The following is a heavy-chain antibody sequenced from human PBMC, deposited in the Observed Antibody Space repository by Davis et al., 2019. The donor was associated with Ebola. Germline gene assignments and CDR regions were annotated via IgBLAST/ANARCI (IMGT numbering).Heavy chain of an antibody. CDR3: AKVYIVATVDY. CDR1: GFTFSSYS. D-gene: IGHD5-12*01. Sequence: GGSLRLSCAASGFTFSSYSMNWVRQAPGKGLEWVSSISSSSSYIYYADSVKGRFTISRDNSKNTLYLQMNSRRAEDTAVYYCAKVYIVATVDYWGQGTLVTVSS. J-gene: IGHJ4*02. V-gene: IGHV3-21*04. CDR2: ISSSSSYI.